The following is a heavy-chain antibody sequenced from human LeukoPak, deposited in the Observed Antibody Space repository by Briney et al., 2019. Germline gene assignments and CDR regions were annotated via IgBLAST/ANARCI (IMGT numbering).Heavy chain of an antibody. V-gene: IGHV3-7*01. CDR3: ASSGQWLVRYYFDY. CDR1: GFTFNSYW. CDR2: IKQGGSEK. J-gene: IGHJ4*02. D-gene: IGHD6-19*01. Sequence: GGSLRLYCAASGFTFNSYWMSCLRQAPGKGREWVANIKQGGSEKYYVDYVKGHFTTSRDNAKNSLYLQMNSLRAEDTAVYYCASSGQWLVRYYFDYWGQGTLVTVSS.